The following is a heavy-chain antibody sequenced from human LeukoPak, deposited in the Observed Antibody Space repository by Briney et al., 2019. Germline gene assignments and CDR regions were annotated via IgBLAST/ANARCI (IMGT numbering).Heavy chain of an antibody. CDR1: VYTFTTSY. V-gene: IGHV1-46*01. CDR3: ARSDIAAAGIYWYFDL. CDR2: INPSGGST. J-gene: IGHJ2*01. D-gene: IGHD6-13*01. Sequence: ASVTVSCKASVYTFTTSYMHWVRQAPGQGLEWMGIINPSGGSTSYAQKFQGRVTLTRGTSTSTVYMELSSLTSEDTAVYYCARSDIAAAGIYWYFDLWGRGTLVTVSS.